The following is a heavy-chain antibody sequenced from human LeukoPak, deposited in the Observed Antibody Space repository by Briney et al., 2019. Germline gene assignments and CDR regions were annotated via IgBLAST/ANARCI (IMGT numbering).Heavy chain of an antibody. V-gene: IGHV3-9*01. J-gene: IGHJ4*02. CDR3: VKGTIAASVPDY. Sequence: GGSLRLSCAASGFTFDDYAMHWVRQAPGKGLEWVSGITWNSGGTGYADSVKGRFTISRDNAKNSLYLQMNSLRAEDTAFYYCVKGTIAASVPDYWGQGTLVTVSS. CDR2: ITWNSGGT. CDR1: GFTFDDYA. D-gene: IGHD6-13*01.